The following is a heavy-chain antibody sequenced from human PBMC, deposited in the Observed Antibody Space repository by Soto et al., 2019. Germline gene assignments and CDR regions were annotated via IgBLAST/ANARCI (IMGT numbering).Heavy chain of an antibody. CDR3: ASEGAGRAPMNI. CDR1: GGSISTYY. J-gene: IGHJ3*02. V-gene: IGHV4-59*01. D-gene: IGHD3-22*01. Sequence: KPSETLSLTCTISGGSISTYYWSWIRQSPGKGLERIGYISYLGNTNYNPSLKSRVTISVDTPKNQFSLKLDSVTAADTAMYYCASEGAGRAPMNIWGPGTMVTVSS. CDR2: ISYLGNT.